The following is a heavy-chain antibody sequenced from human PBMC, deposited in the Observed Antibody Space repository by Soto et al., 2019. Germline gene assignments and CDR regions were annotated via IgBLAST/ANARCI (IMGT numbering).Heavy chain of an antibody. D-gene: IGHD3-3*01. CDR2: IFYSGST. V-gene: IGHV4-59*01. CDR3: ARGGVSTRTFDF. CDR1: GGSIRSYY. Sequence: NPSETLSLTCTVSGGSIRSYYWTWIRQPPGKGLEWLGYIFYSGSTFYNPSLKSRVTISIHTSKSQFSLQLTSVTAADTAVYYCARGGVSTRTFDFWGQGTPVTVSS. J-gene: IGHJ4*02.